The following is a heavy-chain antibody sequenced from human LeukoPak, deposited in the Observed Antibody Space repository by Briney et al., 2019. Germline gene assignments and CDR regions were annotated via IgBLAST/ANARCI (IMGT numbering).Heavy chain of an antibody. J-gene: IGHJ5*02. CDR3: ARDYYDSSASIKVRFDP. D-gene: IGHD3-22*01. V-gene: IGHV1-46*01. CDR2: INPSGGST. Sequence: GASVKASCKASGYTFTSYYMHWVRQAPGQGLEWMGIINPSGGSTSYAQKFQGRVTMTRDTSTSTVYMELSSLRSEDTAVYYCARDYYDSSASIKVRFDPWGQGTLVTVSS. CDR1: GYTFTSYY.